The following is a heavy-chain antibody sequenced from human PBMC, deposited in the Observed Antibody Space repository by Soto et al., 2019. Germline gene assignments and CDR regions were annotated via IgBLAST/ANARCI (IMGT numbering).Heavy chain of an antibody. V-gene: IGHV4-61*01. CDR2: VYHTGRT. CDR1: GGSFKSGSYS. CDR3: ARDFAYFDS. D-gene: IGHD2-21*01. J-gene: IGHJ4*02. Sequence: QVQLQESGPGLVKPSETLSLTCTVSGGSFKSGSYSWSWIRQPPGKGLEWIGYVYHTGRTSYNPSLKRRVSISMDTSKNQFSLNLESVTAADPAVDFCARDFAYFDSWGQGTLVTVSS.